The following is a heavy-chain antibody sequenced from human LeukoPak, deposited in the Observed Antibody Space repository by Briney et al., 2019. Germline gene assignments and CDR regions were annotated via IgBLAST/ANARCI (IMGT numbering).Heavy chain of an antibody. Sequence: GRSLRLSCAASGFTFSSYGMHWVRQAPGKGLEWVAVISYDGSNKYYADSVKGRFTISRDNSKNTLYLQMNSLRAEDTAVYYCATYCSSTSCYGGFDYWGQGTLATVSS. D-gene: IGHD2-2*01. V-gene: IGHV3-30*03. CDR2: ISYDGSNK. CDR1: GFTFSSYG. CDR3: ATYCSSTSCYGGFDY. J-gene: IGHJ4*02.